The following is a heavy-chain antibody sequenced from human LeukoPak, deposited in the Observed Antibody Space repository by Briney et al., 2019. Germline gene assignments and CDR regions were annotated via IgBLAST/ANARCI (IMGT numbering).Heavy chain of an antibody. CDR1: GFTFSSYW. J-gene: IGHJ4*02. CDR3: VRDTGYAEGRDY. V-gene: IGHV3-74*01. D-gene: IGHD5-12*01. Sequence: GESLRLSCATSGFTFSSYWMHWVRQAPGKGLVWVSRITGDGSSTSYADSVKGRFTIYRDNAENTLYLQMHSLRDEDTAVYYCVRDTGYAEGRDYWGQGTLVTVSS. CDR2: ITGDGSST.